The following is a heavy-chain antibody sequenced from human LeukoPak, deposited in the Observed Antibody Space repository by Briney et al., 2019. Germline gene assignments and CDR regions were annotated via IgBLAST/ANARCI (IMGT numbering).Heavy chain of an antibody. J-gene: IGHJ4*02. D-gene: IGHD3-22*01. CDR1: GFTFSSYW. CDR3: AKTPFRLEKVITDY. CDR2: IKQDGSEK. Sequence: GGSLRLSCAASGFTFSSYWMSWVRQAPGKGLEWVANIKQDGSEKYYVDSVKGRFTISRDNSKNTLYLQMNSLRAEDTAVYYCAKTPFRLEKVITDYWGQGTLVTVSS. V-gene: IGHV3-7*03.